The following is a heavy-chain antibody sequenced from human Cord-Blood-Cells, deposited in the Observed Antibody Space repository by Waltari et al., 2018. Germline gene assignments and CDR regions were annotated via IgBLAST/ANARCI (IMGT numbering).Heavy chain of an antibody. CDR2: IYYRWST. V-gene: IGHV4-31*03. CDR3: ARADRVYDILTGHDAFDI. Sequence: QVQLQESGPGLVKPSQTLSLTCTVSGGSISSGGYYWSWIRQHPGKGLEWCGYIYYRWSTQYNPALKCRVTISVDTSKIQFSLKLSSVTAADTAVYYCARADRVYDILTGHDAFDIWGQGTMVTVSS. CDR1: GGSISSGGYY. D-gene: IGHD3-9*01. J-gene: IGHJ3*02.